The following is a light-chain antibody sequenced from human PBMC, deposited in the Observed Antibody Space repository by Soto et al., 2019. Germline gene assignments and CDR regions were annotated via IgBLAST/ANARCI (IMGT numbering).Light chain of an antibody. V-gene: IGKV3-20*01. CDR1: QGFNSNY. CDR3: QQYGTSEII. CDR2: EAS. Sequence: ENVLTQSPGTLSLSPGERATLSCRPSQGFNSNYLAWYQQRPGQAPRLLIYEASNRAAGIPARFSGSGSGTDFTLTISRLEPEDFAVFFCQQYGTSEIIFGQGTRLEI. J-gene: IGKJ5*01.